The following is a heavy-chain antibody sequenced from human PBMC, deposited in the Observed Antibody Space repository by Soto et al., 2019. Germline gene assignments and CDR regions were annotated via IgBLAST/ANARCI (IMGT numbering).Heavy chain of an antibody. D-gene: IGHD3-9*01. J-gene: IGHJ5*02. V-gene: IGHV3-23*01. CDR2: ISGSGGST. Sequence: GGSLRLSCAASGFTFSSYAMSWVRQAPGKGLEWVSAISGSGGSTYYADSVKGRFTISRDNSKNTLYLQMNSLRAEDTAVYYCAKDYDILTGYANWFDPWGQGTLVTVSS. CDR1: GFTFSSYA. CDR3: AKDYDILTGYANWFDP.